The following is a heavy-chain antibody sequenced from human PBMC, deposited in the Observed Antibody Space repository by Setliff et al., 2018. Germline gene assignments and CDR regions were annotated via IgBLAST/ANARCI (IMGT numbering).Heavy chain of an antibody. CDR2: INHSGST. J-gene: IGHJ4*02. CDR3: ARRNYYGSGSYSFGGKFDY. D-gene: IGHD3-10*01. V-gene: IGHV4-34*01. Sequence: PGGSLRLSCAASGFTFSSDPMNWIRQPPGKGLEWIGEINHSGSTNYNPSLKSRVTISVDTSKNQFSLKLSSVTAADTAVYYCARRNYYGSGSYSFGGKFDYWGQGTLVTVSS. CDR1: GFTFSSDP.